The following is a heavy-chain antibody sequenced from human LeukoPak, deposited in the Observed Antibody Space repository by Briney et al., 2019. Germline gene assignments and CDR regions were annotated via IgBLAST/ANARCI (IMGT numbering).Heavy chain of an antibody. J-gene: IGHJ6*04. CDR1: GFTFSSYE. CDR3: AELGITMIGGV. V-gene: IGHV3-48*03. D-gene: IGHD3-10*02. CDR2: ISSSGSTI. Sequence: VGSLRLSCAASGFTFSSYEMNWVRQAPGKGLEWVSYISSSGSTIYYADSVKGRFTISRDNAKNSLYLQMNSLRAEDTAVYYCAELGITMIGGVWGKGTTVTISS.